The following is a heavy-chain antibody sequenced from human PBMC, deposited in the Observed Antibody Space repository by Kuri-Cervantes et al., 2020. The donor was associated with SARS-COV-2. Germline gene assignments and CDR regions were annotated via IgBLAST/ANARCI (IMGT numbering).Heavy chain of an antibody. Sequence: GESLKISCAASGFTFSRYWMHWVRQAPGKGLVWVSRINSDGTSTSYADSVKGRFTISRDNAKNTLYLQMNSLRAEDTAVYYCVRVDCSAGTCYRRSFDYWGRGTLVTVSS. D-gene: IGHD2-15*01. CDR3: VRVDCSAGTCYRRSFDY. J-gene: IGHJ4*02. V-gene: IGHV3-74*01. CDR2: INSDGTST. CDR1: GFTFSRYW.